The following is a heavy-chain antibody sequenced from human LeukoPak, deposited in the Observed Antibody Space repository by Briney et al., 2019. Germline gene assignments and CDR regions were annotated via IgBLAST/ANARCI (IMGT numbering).Heavy chain of an antibody. Sequence: GGSLRLSCAASGFTFSSYSMNWVRQAPGKGLEWVSSISTSSSYIHYADSVKGRFTISRDNTRNSLYLQMNSLRAEDTAVYYCARGLGGVDYWGQGTLVTVSS. D-gene: IGHD3-10*01. CDR3: ARGLGGVDY. CDR2: ISTSSSYI. V-gene: IGHV3-21*01. CDR1: GFTFSSYS. J-gene: IGHJ4*02.